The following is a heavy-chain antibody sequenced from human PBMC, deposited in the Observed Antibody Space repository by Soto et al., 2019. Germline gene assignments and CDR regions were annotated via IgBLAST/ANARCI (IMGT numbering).Heavy chain of an antibody. CDR2: IYSGGST. CDR1: GFTVSSNY. J-gene: IGHJ6*02. V-gene: IGHV3-53*01. D-gene: IGHD3-9*01. CDR3: ATRYFDWLPNYYSMDV. Sequence: EVQLVESGGGLIQPGGSLRLSCAASGFTVSSNYMSWVRQAPGKGLEWVSVIYSGGSTYYADSVKGRFTISRDNSKNTLYLQMNSLRAEDTAVYYCATRYFDWLPNYYSMDVWGQGTTVTVSS.